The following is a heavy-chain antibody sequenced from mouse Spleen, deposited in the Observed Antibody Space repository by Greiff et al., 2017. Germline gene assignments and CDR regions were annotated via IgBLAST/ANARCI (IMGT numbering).Heavy chain of an antibody. D-gene: IGHD1-1*01. J-gene: IGHJ3*01. CDR3: ASEITTTGFAY. CDR1: GFSLTSYG. V-gene: IGHV2-6*01. CDR2: IWGGGST. Sequence: VQRVESGPGLVAPSQSLSITCTVSGFSLTSYGVDWVRQSPGKGLEWLGVIWGGGSTNYNSALKSRLSISKDNSKSQVFVKMNSLQTDDTAMYYCASEITTTGFAYWGQGTLVTVSA.